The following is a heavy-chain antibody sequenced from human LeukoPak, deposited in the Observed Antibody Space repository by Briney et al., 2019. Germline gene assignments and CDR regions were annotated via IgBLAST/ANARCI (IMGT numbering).Heavy chain of an antibody. Sequence: PSQTLSLTCTVSGGSISSGGYYWSWIRQHPGKGLEWIGYIYYSGSTYYNPSLKSRVTISVDTSKNQFSLKLSSVTAADTAVYYCARAGYDILTGSPYFDYWGQGALVTVSS. CDR3: ARAGYDILTGSPYFDY. CDR1: GGSISSGGYY. CDR2: IYYSGST. J-gene: IGHJ4*02. D-gene: IGHD3-9*01. V-gene: IGHV4-31*03.